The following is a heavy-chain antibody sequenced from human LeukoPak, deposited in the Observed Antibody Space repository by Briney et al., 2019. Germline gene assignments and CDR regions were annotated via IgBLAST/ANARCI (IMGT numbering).Heavy chain of an antibody. CDR3: TTDPTYYYGYDAFDI. Sequence: NTGGSLRLSCAASGFTFSNAWMSWVRQAPGKGMEWVGPIKSQTDGGTTDYAAPVKGRFTISRDDSKNTLYLQMNSLNTEDTAVYYCTTDPTYYYGYDAFDIWGQGTMVTVSS. J-gene: IGHJ3*02. CDR1: GFTFSNAW. D-gene: IGHD3-10*01. V-gene: IGHV3-15*01. CDR2: IKSQTDGGTT.